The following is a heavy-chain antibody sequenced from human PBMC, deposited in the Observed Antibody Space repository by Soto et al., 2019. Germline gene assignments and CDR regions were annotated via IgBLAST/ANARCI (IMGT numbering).Heavy chain of an antibody. J-gene: IGHJ6*02. CDR3: VKGDSSSWYSDYYYYYGMDV. Sequence: LRLSCSASGFTFSSYAMHWVRQAPGKGLEYVSAISSNGGSTYYADSVKGRFTISRDNSKNTLYLQMSSLRAEDTAVYYCVKGDSSSWYSDYYYYYGMDVWGQGTTVTVSS. CDR1: GFTFSSYA. V-gene: IGHV3-64D*06. D-gene: IGHD6-13*01. CDR2: ISSNGGST.